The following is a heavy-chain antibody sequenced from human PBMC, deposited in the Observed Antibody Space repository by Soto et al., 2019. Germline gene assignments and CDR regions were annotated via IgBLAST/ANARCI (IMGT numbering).Heavy chain of an antibody. CDR3: ARADYDYIWGSYRRGGFAY. V-gene: IGHV4-59*01. CDR1: GGSISSYY. D-gene: IGHD3-16*02. CDR2: IYYSGST. J-gene: IGHJ4*02. Sequence: SETLSLTCTVSGGSISSYYWSWIRQPPGKGLEWIGYIYYSGSTNYNPSLKSRVTISVDTSKNQFSLKLSSVTAADTAVYYCARADYDYIWGSYRRGGFAYWGQGTLVTVSS.